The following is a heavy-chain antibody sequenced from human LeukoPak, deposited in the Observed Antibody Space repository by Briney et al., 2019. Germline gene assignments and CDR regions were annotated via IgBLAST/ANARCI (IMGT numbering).Heavy chain of an antibody. Sequence: PSETLSLTCAVYGGSFSGYYWSWIRHPPGKGLEWSGEINHSGSTYYNSSLKSRVTISVDTSKNQFSLKLSSVTAADTAVYYCAGADMLQLHYGMDVWGQGTTVTVSS. CDR2: INHSGST. V-gene: IGHV4-34*01. D-gene: IGHD6-6*01. J-gene: IGHJ6*02. CDR3: AGADMLQLHYGMDV. CDR1: GGSFSGYY.